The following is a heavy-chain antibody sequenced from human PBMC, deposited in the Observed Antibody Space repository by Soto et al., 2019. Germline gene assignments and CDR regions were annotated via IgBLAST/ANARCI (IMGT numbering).Heavy chain of an antibody. Sequence: QLQLQESGSGLVKPSQTLSLTCAVSGGSISSGGYSWSWIRQPPGKGLEWIGYIYHSGSTYYNPSLKSRVTISVDRSKNQFSLKLSSVPAADTAVYYCARRITKAPAGWFDPWGQGTLVTVSS. D-gene: IGHD3-10*01. J-gene: IGHJ5*02. CDR1: GGSISSGGYS. CDR3: ARRITKAPAGWFDP. V-gene: IGHV4-30-2*01. CDR2: IYHSGST.